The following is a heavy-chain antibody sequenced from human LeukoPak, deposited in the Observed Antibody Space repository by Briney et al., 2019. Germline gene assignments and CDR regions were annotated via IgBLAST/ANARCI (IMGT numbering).Heavy chain of an antibody. CDR1: GFTFSNAW. D-gene: IGHD3-9*01. CDR2: IKSKTDGGTT. CDR3: TTDNRPSSYYDIPPY. J-gene: IGHJ4*02. V-gene: IGHV3-15*01. Sequence: GGPLRLSCAASGFTFSNAWMSWVRQAPGKGLEWVGRIKSKTDGGTTDYAAPVKGRFTISRDDSKNTLYLQMNSLKTEDTAVYHCTTDNRPSSYYDIPPYWGQGTLVTVSS.